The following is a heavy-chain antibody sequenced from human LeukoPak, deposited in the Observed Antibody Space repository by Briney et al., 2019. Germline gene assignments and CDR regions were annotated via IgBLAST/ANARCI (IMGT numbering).Heavy chain of an antibody. Sequence: GGSLRLSCAASGFTFGSYSMNWVRQAPGKGLEWVSYISSSTRTIYYADSVKGRFTISRDNAKNSVYLQMNSLRDEDTAVYYCARDLRDYVFDYWGQGTLVTVSS. CDR1: GFTFGSYS. D-gene: IGHD4-17*01. CDR3: ARDLRDYVFDY. CDR2: ISSSTRTI. J-gene: IGHJ4*02. V-gene: IGHV3-48*02.